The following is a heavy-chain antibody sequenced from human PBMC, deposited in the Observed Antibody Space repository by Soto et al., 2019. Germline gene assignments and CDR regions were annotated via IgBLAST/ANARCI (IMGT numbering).Heavy chain of an antibody. J-gene: IGHJ6*02. CDR3: ARGQYTPILAV. D-gene: IGHD2-2*02. V-gene: IGHV4-34*01. Sequence: SETLSLTCAVYGGSFSGYYWSWIRQPPGKGLEWIGEINHSGSTNYNPSLKSRVTISVDTSKNQFSLKLSSVTAADTAVYYCARGQYTPILAVWGQGTTVTVSS. CDR1: GGSFSGYY. CDR2: INHSGST.